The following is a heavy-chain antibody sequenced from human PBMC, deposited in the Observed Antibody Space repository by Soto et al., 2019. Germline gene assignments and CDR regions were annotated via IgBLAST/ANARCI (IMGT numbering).Heavy chain of an antibody. J-gene: IGHJ5*02. CDR3: AIIGITMVRGVITKTVP. D-gene: IGHD3-10*01. CDR2: IYHSGST. Sequence: SETLSLTCVVSVRSISFSNWWSWFRQPPVKGLEWIGEIYHSGSTNYNPSLKSRVTISVDKSKNQFSLKLRSVTAADTAVYYCAIIGITMVRGVITKTVPWGQGTLVTVSS. CDR1: VRSISFSNW. V-gene: IGHV4-4*02.